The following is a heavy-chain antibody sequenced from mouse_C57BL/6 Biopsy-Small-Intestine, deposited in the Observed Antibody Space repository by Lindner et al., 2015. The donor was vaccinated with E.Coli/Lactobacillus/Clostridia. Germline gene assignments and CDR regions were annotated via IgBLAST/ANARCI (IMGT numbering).Heavy chain of an antibody. CDR3: ARDRVFCVGNKCYVLLEALESLDY. Sequence: SVKVSCKASGYVFPGYYIHWVRQAPGQGLEWMGWINPNSGDTNYAQKFQGRLTLTRDTAMSTLYMELNRLKSNDTAVYYCARDRVFCVGNKCYVLLEALESLDYWGQGTLVTVSS. CDR2: INPNSGDT. V-gene: IGHV1-72*01. D-gene: IGHD2-1*01. CDR1: GYVFPGYY. J-gene: IGHJ4*01.